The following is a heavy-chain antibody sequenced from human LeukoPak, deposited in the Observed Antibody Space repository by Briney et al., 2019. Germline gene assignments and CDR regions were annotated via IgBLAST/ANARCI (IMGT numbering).Heavy chain of an antibody. J-gene: IGHJ5*01. D-gene: IGHD6-19*01. CDR1: GGSISSYY. CDR3: ARGYSSGWYAF. Sequence: SETLSLTCTVSGGSISSYYRSWIRQPPGKGLEWIGYIYYSGSTNYNPSLKSRVTISVDTSKNQFSLKLSSVTAADTAVYYCARGYSSGWYAFWGQGTLVTVSS. CDR2: IYYSGST. V-gene: IGHV4-59*08.